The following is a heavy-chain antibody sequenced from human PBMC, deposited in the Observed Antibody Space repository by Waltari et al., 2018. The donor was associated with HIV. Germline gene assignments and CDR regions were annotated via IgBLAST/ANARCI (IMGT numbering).Heavy chain of an antibody. Sequence: QVRLVQSVAEVKKPGASVTVSCKASGYVFTDFDINWLRQATGQGLEWMGWMNPNSGNTDLAHKFQGRVTMARNVSTNTAYLELRSLTTEDTAVYYCARGTLEYDGSGYYFESWGQGSQVTVSS. CDR1: GYVFTDFD. J-gene: IGHJ4*02. V-gene: IGHV1-8*01. CDR2: MNPNSGNT. D-gene: IGHD3-10*01. CDR3: ARGTLEYDGSGYYFES.